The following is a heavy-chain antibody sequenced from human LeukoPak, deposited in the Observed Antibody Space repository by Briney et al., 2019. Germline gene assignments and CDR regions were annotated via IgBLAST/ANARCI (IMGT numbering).Heavy chain of an antibody. D-gene: IGHD4-23*01. CDR3: VKDPRLRWPSFDY. V-gene: IGHV3-64D*09. CDR1: GFTFSSYA. CDR2: ISSNGGST. Sequence: GGSLRLSCSASGFTFSSYAMHWVRQAPGKGLGYVSAISSNGGSTYYADSVKGRFTISRDNSKNTLYLQMSSLRAEDTAVYYCVKDPRLRWPSFDYWGQGTLVTVSS. J-gene: IGHJ4*02.